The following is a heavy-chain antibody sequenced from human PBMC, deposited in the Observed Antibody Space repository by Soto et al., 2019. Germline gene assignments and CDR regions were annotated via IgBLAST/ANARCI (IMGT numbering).Heavy chain of an antibody. D-gene: IGHD3-10*02. V-gene: IGHV4-59*01. CDR3: ASMIGDPVLSFDS. CDR1: GGSISSYY. Sequence: QVQLQESGPGLVKPSETLSLTCTVSGGSISSYYWSWIRQPPGKGLEWIGFIFYSGSTSYNPSLTSRVTLSIDTSENQFSLKLSSVSAADTAVYYCASMIGDPVLSFDSWGQGTLVAVSS. J-gene: IGHJ4*02. CDR2: IFYSGST.